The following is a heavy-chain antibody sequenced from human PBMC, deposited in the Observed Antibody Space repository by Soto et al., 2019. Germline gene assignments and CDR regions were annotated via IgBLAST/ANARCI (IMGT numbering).Heavy chain of an antibody. CDR3: ARDQIGWGRFDY. J-gene: IGHJ4*02. D-gene: IGHD1-26*01. CDR2: ISGSGGST. CDR1: GFTFSSYA. Sequence: PGGSLRLSCAASGFTFSSYAMSWVRQAPGKGLEWVSAISGSGGSTYYADSVKGRFAISGDNSKNTLYLQMSSLRAEDTAVYYCARDQIGWGRFDYWGRGTPVTV. V-gene: IGHV3-23*01.